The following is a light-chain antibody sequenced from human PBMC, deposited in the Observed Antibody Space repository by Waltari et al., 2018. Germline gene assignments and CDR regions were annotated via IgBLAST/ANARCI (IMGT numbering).Light chain of an antibody. V-gene: IGLV1-51*02. J-gene: IGLJ7*01. CDR2: ENT. Sequence: QSVLTQPPSVSADPGQRVTISRPGGSPNIGTNYVSWYRQFPGTAPKLLIYENTERPSGIPGRFSGSKSGTSATLDITGLQAGDEADYYCGTWDSSLSGAVFGGGTHLTVL. CDR3: GTWDSSLSGAV. CDR1: SPNIGTNY.